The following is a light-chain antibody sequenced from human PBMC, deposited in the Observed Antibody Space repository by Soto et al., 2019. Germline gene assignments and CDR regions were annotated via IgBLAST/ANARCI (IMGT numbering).Light chain of an antibody. CDR1: SSNIGAHYD. J-gene: IGLJ1*01. V-gene: IGLV1-40*01. Sequence: QAVVTQPPSVSGAPGQRITISCTGSSSNIGAHYDVHRYRQLPGAAPKLLLYGDNNRPSGVPDRFSGSKSGTSASLAITGLQADDEADYYCQSYDSSLNRVFGTGTKVTVL. CDR2: GDN. CDR3: QSYDSSLNRV.